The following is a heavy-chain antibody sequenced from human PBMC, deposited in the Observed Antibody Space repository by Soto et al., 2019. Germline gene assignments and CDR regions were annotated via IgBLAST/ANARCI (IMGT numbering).Heavy chain of an antibody. CDR2: ISSSSSYI. J-gene: IGHJ4*02. CDR3: ARASYYYDGSGYHGY. V-gene: IGHV3-21*01. CDR1: GFTFSSYS. D-gene: IGHD3-22*01. Sequence: EVQLVESGGGLVKPGGSLRLSCAASGFTFSSYSMNWVRQAPGKGLEWVSSISSSSSYIYYADSVKGRFTISRDNAKNSLYLQMNSLRAEDTAVYYCARASYYYDGSGYHGYWGQGTQVTVSS.